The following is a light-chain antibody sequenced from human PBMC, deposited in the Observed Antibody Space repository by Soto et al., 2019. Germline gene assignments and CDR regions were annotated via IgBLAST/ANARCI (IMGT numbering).Light chain of an antibody. CDR2: DAS. CDR1: QTISSS. Sequence: EIQMTQSPPTLSASIGERVIITCRASQTISSSLAWYQQKPGQAPKLLIYDASSLKSGVPSRFSGSGSGTEFTLTISSLQPDDFATYYCHQYKSYSPYTFGQGTKLEIK. V-gene: IGKV1-5*01. CDR3: HQYKSYSPYT. J-gene: IGKJ2*01.